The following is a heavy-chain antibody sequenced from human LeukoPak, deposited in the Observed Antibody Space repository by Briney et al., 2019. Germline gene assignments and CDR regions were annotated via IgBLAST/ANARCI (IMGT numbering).Heavy chain of an antibody. D-gene: IGHD5-12*01. CDR2: INTNSGGT. CDR1: GYTFTGYY. V-gene: IGHV1-2*02. Sequence: ASVKVSCKASGYTFTGYYLHWVRQAPGQGLEWMGWINTNSGGTNTAQNFQGRVTMTRDTSISTAYMELRRLTSDDTAIYYCARVGPYSGSDSRPLDYWGQGTLVTVSS. CDR3: ARVGPYSGSDSRPLDY. J-gene: IGHJ4*02.